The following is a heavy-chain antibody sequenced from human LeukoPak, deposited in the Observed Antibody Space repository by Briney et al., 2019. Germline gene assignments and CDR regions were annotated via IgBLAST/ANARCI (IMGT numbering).Heavy chain of an antibody. V-gene: IGHV3-23*01. CDR3: AKHQHDHCGGDCYTPGSDY. CDR2: ISGSDIST. Sequence: GGSLRLSCAASGFTFSSYAMSWVRQAPGKGLEWVSGISGSDISTYYADSVKGRFTISRDNSKNTLYLQMNSLRAEDTAVYYCAKHQHDHCGGDCYTPGSDYWGQGTLVTVSS. J-gene: IGHJ4*02. D-gene: IGHD2-21*02. CDR1: GFTFSSYA.